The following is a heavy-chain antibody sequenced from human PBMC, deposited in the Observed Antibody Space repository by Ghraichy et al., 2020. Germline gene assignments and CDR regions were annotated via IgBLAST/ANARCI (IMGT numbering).Heavy chain of an antibody. V-gene: IGHV6-1*01. Sequence: SQTLSLTCAISGDSVSSNSAAWNWIRQSPSRGLEWLGRTYYRSKWYNDYAVSVKSRITINPDTSKNQFSLQLNSVTPEDTAVYYCARERYSSSWYEGPGWFDPWGQGTLVTVSS. CDR2: TYYRSKWYN. J-gene: IGHJ5*02. CDR3: ARERYSSSWYEGPGWFDP. CDR1: GDSVSSNSAA. D-gene: IGHD6-13*01.